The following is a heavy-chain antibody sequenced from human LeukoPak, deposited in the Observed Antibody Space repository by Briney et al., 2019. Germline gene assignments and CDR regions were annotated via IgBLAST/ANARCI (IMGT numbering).Heavy chain of an antibody. CDR1: GYTFTNFG. J-gene: IGHJ4*02. CDR3: ARDQVVGATAGTFDY. D-gene: IGHD1-26*01. Sequence: ASVKVSCKASGYTFTNFGISWVRQAPGQGLEWMGWISAYNGNTNYAQRLQGRVTLTTDTSTTTAYMELGSLGSDDTAVYYCARDQVVGATAGTFDYWGQGTLVTVSP. V-gene: IGHV1-18*01. CDR2: ISAYNGNT.